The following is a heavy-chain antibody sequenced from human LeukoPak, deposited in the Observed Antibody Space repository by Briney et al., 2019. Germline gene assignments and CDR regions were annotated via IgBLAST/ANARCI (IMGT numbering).Heavy chain of an antibody. Sequence: GASVKVSCKASGYTFTDSYIHWVRQAPGQRLEWMGWISAYNGNTNYAQRLQGRVTMTTDTSTSTAYMELRSLRSDDTAIYYCARKNSYGLDYWGQGTLVTVSS. CDR2: ISAYNGNT. CDR3: ARKNSYGLDY. D-gene: IGHD5-18*01. J-gene: IGHJ4*02. CDR1: GYTFTDSY. V-gene: IGHV1-18*04.